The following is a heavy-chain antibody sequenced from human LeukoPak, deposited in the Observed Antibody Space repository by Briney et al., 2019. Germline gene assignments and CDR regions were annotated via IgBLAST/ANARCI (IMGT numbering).Heavy chain of an antibody. Sequence: SETLSLTCAVYGGSFSGYYWSWIRQPPGKELEWIGEINHSGSTNYNPSLKSRVTISVDTSKNQFSLKLSSVTAADTAVYYCARVVGAMAYYYYGMDVWGQGTTVTVSS. D-gene: IGHD5-18*01. CDR1: GGSFSGYY. CDR2: INHSGST. J-gene: IGHJ6*02. CDR3: ARVVGAMAYYYYGMDV. V-gene: IGHV4-34*01.